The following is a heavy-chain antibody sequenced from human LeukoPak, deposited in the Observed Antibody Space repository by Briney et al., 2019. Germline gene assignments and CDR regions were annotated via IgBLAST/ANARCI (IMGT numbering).Heavy chain of an antibody. CDR1: GFTFSSYG. D-gene: IGHD6-13*01. Sequence: GGSLRLSCAASGFTFSSYGMHWVRQAPGKGLEWVAVIWYDGSNKYYADSVKGRFTISRDNSKNTLYLQMNSLRAEDTAVYYCARDADLIGIPASGRSRTCLDYWGQGTLVTVSS. CDR3: ARDADLIGIPASGRSRTCLDY. V-gene: IGHV3-33*01. J-gene: IGHJ4*02. CDR2: IWYDGSNK.